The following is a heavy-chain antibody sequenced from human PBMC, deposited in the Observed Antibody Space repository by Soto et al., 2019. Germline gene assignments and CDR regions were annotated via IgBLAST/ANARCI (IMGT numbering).Heavy chain of an antibody. CDR2: INHSGST. D-gene: IGHD3-10*01. J-gene: IGHJ6*02. CDR3: ARGGFGELLAYYYGMDV. CDR1: GGSFSGYY. Sequence: PSETLSLTCAVYGGSFSGYYWSWIRQPPGKGLEWIGEINHSGSTNYNPSLKSRVTISVDTSKNQFSLKLSSVTAADTAVYYCARGGFGELLAYYYGMDVWAQGTTVTVSS. V-gene: IGHV4-34*01.